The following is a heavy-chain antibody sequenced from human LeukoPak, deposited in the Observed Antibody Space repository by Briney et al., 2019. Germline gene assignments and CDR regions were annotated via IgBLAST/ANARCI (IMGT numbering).Heavy chain of an antibody. V-gene: IGHV3-9*01. Sequence: GRSLRLSCAASGFTFDDYAMHWVRQAPGKGLEWVSGISWNSGSIGYADSVRGRFTISRDNAKNSLYLQMNSLRAEDTALYYCTKDQYYDSSGYLDYWGQGTLVTVSS. CDR2: ISWNSGSI. CDR1: GFTFDDYA. D-gene: IGHD3-22*01. CDR3: TKDQYYDSSGYLDY. J-gene: IGHJ4*02.